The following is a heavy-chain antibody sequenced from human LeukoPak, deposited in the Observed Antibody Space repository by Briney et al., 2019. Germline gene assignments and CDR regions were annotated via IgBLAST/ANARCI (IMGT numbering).Heavy chain of an antibody. CDR3: ARDLVGRYCSSTSCTTIDYFDS. CDR2: ISSSSSYI. D-gene: IGHD2-2*01. J-gene: IGHJ4*02. Sequence: GGSLRLSCAASGFTFSSYSMNWVRQAPGKGLEWVSSISSSSSYIYYADSVKGRFTISRDNAKNSLYLQMNSLRAEDTAVYYCARDLVGRYCSSTSCTTIDYFDSWGQGTLVTVSS. V-gene: IGHV3-21*01. CDR1: GFTFSSYS.